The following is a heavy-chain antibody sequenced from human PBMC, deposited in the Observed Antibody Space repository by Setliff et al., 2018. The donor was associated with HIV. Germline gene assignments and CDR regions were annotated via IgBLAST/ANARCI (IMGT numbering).Heavy chain of an antibody. D-gene: IGHD6-19*01. CDR2: ISSSSNYI. CDR3: AKDRGYSTGWEPFDY. CDR1: GFTCSTYA. J-gene: IGHJ4*02. V-gene: IGHV3-21*01. Sequence: PGGSLRLSCAASGFTCSTYAMTWVRQAPGKGLEWVSSISSSSNYIYYADSVKGRFTISRDISRNTLYLQMNSLRAEDTAVYYCAKDRGYSTGWEPFDYWGQGTLVTVSS.